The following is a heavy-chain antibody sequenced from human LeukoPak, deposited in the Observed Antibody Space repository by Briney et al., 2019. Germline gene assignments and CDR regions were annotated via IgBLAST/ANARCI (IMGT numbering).Heavy chain of an antibody. D-gene: IGHD5/OR15-5a*01. CDR3: ARVYELREEDYYYYYMDV. V-gene: IGHV3-20*04. Sequence: GGSLRLSCAASGFTFDDYGMNWVRQAPGKGLEWVSGINWDGGSTGYADSVKGRFTISRDNAKNSLYLQMNSLRAEDTALYYCARVYELREEDYYYYYMDVWGKGTTVTVSS. CDR1: GFTFDDYG. J-gene: IGHJ6*03. CDR2: INWDGGST.